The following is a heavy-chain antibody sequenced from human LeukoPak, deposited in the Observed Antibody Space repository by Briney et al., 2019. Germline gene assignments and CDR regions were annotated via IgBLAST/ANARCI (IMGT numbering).Heavy chain of an antibody. J-gene: IGHJ4*02. V-gene: IGHV3-48*03. CDR1: GLTFSSYE. Sequence: AGGSLRLSCAASGLTFSSYEMNWVRQPPGKGLEWVSYISNSGSTTYYVDSVKGRFTISRDNARNSLYLQTNSLRAEDTAVYYCVSGDGYNYWGQGTLVTVSS. CDR3: VSGDGYNY. CDR2: ISNSGSTT. D-gene: IGHD5-24*01.